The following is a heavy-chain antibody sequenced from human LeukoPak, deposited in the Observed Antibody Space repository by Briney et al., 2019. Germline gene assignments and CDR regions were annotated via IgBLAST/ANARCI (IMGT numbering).Heavy chain of an antibody. Sequence: PGGSLRLSCAASGLIFSNYWMSWVRQAPGKGLEWVANIKDDGTKKYYVDSVKGRFTIARDDAKNSVYLQMNSLRAEGTAVYYCVREARESGGFDYWGQGTLVTVSS. V-gene: IGHV3-7*01. CDR1: GLIFSNYW. J-gene: IGHJ4*02. CDR2: IKDDGTKK. D-gene: IGHD5-24*01. CDR3: VREARESGGFDY.